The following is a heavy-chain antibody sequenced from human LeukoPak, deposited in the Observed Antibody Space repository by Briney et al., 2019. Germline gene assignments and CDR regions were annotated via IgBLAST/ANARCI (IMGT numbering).Heavy chain of an antibody. CDR3: AREGYGDYAWFDP. V-gene: IGHV1-18*01. CDR1: GYTFTNYD. CDR2: ISAYNGNT. Sequence: GASVKVSCKASGYTFTNYDISWVRQAPGQGLEWMGWISAYNGNTNYAQKLQGRVTMTTDTSTGTAYMELRSLRSGDTAVYYCAREGYGDYAWFDPWGQGTLVTVSS. J-gene: IGHJ5*02. D-gene: IGHD4-17*01.